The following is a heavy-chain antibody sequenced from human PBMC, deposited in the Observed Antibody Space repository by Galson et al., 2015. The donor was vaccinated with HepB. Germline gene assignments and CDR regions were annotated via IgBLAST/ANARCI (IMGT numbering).Heavy chain of an antibody. V-gene: IGHV3-30-3*01. D-gene: IGHD3-22*01. Sequence: SLRLSCAASGFTFSSYAMHWVRQAPGKGLEWVAVISYDGSNKYYADSVRGRFTISRDNSKNTLYLQMNSLRAEDTAVYYCARDGNYYDSSGPSPAFDIWGQGTMVTVSS. CDR3: ARDGNYYDSSGPSPAFDI. CDR2: ISYDGSNK. J-gene: IGHJ3*02. CDR1: GFTFSSYA.